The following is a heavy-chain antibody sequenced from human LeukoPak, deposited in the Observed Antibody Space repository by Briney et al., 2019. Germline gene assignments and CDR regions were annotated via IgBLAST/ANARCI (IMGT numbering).Heavy chain of an antibody. CDR2: IYPGDSDT. V-gene: IGHV5-51*01. J-gene: IGHJ4*02. Sequence: GESLKISCKGSGYRFTSYWIGGVRQMPGKGLEGMGIIYPGDSDTRYSPSFQGHVTISADKSISTAYLQWSSLKASDTAMYYCATRAVAGNDYWGQGTLVTVSS. CDR3: ATRAVAGNDY. CDR1: GYRFTSYW. D-gene: IGHD6-19*01.